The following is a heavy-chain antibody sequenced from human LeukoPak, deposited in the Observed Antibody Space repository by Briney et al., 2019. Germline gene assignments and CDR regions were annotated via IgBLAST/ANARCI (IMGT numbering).Heavy chain of an antibody. CDR2: IYPGDSDT. CDR3: ARSSYYDYVWGSPPEKSGAFDI. CDR1: GYSFTSYW. V-gene: IGHV5-51*01. D-gene: IGHD3-16*01. Sequence: GESLKISCKGSGYSFTSYWIGWVRQMPGKGLEWMGIIYPGDSDTRYSPSFQGRVTISADKSISTAYLQWSSLKASDTAMYYCARSSYYDYVWGSPPEKSGAFDIWGQGTMVTVSS. J-gene: IGHJ3*02.